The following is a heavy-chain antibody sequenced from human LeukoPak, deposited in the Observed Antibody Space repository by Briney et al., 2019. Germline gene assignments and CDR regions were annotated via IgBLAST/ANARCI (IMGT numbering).Heavy chain of an antibody. Sequence: GESLKISCKGSGYSFTSYWIGWVRQMPGKGLEWMGIIFPCCSDTRYSPSFQGQVTISADKSISTAYLQWSSLKASDTAMYYCERREASGYSSSWSFDYWGQGTLVTVSS. J-gene: IGHJ4*02. CDR1: GYSFTSYW. CDR3: ERREASGYSSSWSFDY. CDR2: IFPCCSDT. D-gene: IGHD6-13*01. V-gene: IGHV5-51*01.